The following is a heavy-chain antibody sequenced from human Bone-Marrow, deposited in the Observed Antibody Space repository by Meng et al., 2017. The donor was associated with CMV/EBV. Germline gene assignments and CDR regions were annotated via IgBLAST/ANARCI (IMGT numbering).Heavy chain of an antibody. J-gene: IGHJ4*02. Sequence: TFSHAWMNWVRPAPGKGLELVGLIKSKTDTGTRDYSAPVQGRFTISRDDSKNTLYLQMNSLKAEDTAVYYCIIDPVYGGSYLLTFDYWGQGTLVTVS. CDR2: IKSKTDTGTR. CDR1: TFSHAW. CDR3: IIDPVYGGSYLLTFDY. D-gene: IGHD1-26*01. V-gene: IGHV3-15*07.